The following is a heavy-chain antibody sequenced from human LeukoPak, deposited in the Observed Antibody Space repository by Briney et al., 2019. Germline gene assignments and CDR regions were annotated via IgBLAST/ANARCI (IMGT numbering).Heavy chain of an antibody. CDR2: INHSGST. CDR3: ARGFNRPVRPPYNWFDP. CDR1: GGSFSGYY. V-gene: IGHV4-34*01. D-gene: IGHD1-14*01. Sequence: SETLSLTCAVYGGSFSGYYWSWIRQPPGKGLEWIGEINHSGSTNYNPSLKSRVTISVDTSKNQFSLKLSSVTAADTAVYYCARGFNRPVRPPYNWFDPWGQGTLVTVSS. J-gene: IGHJ5*02.